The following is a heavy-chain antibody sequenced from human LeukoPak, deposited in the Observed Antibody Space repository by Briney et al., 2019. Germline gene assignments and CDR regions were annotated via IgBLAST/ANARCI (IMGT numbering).Heavy chain of an antibody. CDR2: ISYDGSIK. V-gene: IGHV3-30*04. J-gene: IGHJ4*02. CDR1: GFTFSNSA. Sequence: PGGSLRLSCAASGFTFSNSAIHWVRQAPGKGLEWVAVISYDGSIKYYADSVQGRFTISRDNSKNTLHLQMNSLRVEDTAMYYCAKDRTGIQLWKFYFDYWGQGTLVTVSS. CDR3: AKDRTGIQLWKFYFDY. D-gene: IGHD5-18*01.